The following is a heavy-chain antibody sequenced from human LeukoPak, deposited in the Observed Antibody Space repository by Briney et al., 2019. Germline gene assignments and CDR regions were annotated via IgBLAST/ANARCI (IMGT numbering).Heavy chain of an antibody. CDR1: GYTLTGYY. J-gene: IGHJ4*02. CDR3: ERVQVIVGATSDY. CDR2: INPNSGGT. Sequence: ASVKVSCKASGYTLTGYYMHWVRQAPGQGRGWMGWINPNSGGTNYAQEFQGRVSMTRDTSISTAYMELSRLRSDDAAVYYCERVQVIVGATSDYWGQGTLVTVSS. V-gene: IGHV1-2*02. D-gene: IGHD1-26*01.